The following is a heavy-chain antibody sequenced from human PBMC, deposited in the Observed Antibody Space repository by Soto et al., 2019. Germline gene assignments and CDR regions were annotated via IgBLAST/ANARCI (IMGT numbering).Heavy chain of an antibody. D-gene: IGHD3-10*01. J-gene: IGHJ6*02. V-gene: IGHV4-34*01. CDR2: INHSGST. Sequence: SETLSLTCAVYGGSFSGYYRSWIRQPPGKGLEWIGEINHSGSTNYNPSLKSRVTISVDTSKNQFSLKLSSVTAADTAVYYCARLSYYYGSGSFLRRTSYGMDVWGQGTTVTVSS. CDR3: ARLSYYYGSGSFLRRTSYGMDV. CDR1: GGSFSGYY.